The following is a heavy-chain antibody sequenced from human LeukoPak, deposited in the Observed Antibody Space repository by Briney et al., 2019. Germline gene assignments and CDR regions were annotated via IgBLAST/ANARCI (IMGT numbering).Heavy chain of an antibody. CDR1: GGSISSTSYY. CDR2: IYYSGET. D-gene: IGHD2-8*01. J-gene: IGHJ5*02. CDR3: AETNTQDWFDP. V-gene: IGHV4-39*07. Sequence: SETLSLTCRVSGGSISSTSYYWGWLRQPPGKGLEWIASIYYSGETFYTPYLKSRVAISVDTSNNEVFLDLYSVTAADTAMYYCAETNTQDWFDPWGRGTLVTVSS.